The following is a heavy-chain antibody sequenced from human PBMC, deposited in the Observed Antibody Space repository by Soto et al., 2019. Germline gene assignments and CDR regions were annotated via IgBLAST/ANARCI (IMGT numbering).Heavy chain of an antibody. J-gene: IGHJ4*02. CDR1: GGSISSGGYY. V-gene: IGHV4-31*03. D-gene: IGHD3-10*01. Sequence: QVQLQESGPGLVKPSQTLSLTCTVSGGSISSGGYYWSWIRQHPGKGLEWIGYIYYSGSTYYNPSLMSRVTISVDSAKNQFYLKLSSVTAADTAVYYCARRSEYYPTGFDYWGQGTLVTVSS. CDR2: IYYSGST. CDR3: ARRSEYYPTGFDY.